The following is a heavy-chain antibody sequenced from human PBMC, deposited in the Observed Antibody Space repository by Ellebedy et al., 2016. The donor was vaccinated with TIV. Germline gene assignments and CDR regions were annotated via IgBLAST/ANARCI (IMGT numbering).Heavy chain of an antibody. V-gene: IGHV4-4*02. J-gene: IGHJ5*02. Sequence: SETLSLTCALSGGSISSSNWWSWVRQPPGKGLEWIGEIYHSGSTNYNPSLKSRVAISVDTSKNQFPLKLSSVTAADTAVYYCARGRDVTALTWFHPWGQGTLVTVSS. CDR2: IYHSGST. CDR3: ARGRDVTALTWFHP. CDR1: GGSISSSNW. D-gene: IGHD2-21*01.